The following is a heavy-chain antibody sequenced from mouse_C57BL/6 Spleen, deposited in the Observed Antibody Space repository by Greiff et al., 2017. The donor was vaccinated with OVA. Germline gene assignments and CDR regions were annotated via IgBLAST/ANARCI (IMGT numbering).Heavy chain of an antibody. CDR3: ARELPLYDGYYPFDY. CDR2: IYPGDGDT. CDR1: GYAFSSSW. V-gene: IGHV1-82*01. Sequence: QVQLKQSGPELVKPGASVKISCKASGYAFSSSWMNWVKQRPGKGLEWIGRIYPGDGDTNYNGKFKGKATLTADKSSSTAYMQLSSLTSEDSAVYFCARELPLYDGYYPFDYWGQGTTLTVSS. D-gene: IGHD2-3*01. J-gene: IGHJ2*01.